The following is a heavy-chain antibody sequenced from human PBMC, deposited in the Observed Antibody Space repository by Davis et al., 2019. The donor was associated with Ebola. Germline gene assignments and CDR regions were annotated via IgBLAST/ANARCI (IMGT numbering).Heavy chain of an antibody. J-gene: IGHJ5*02. V-gene: IGHV3-23*01. D-gene: IGHD2-2*01. Sequence: PGGSLRLSCAASGFSFSTNAMSWVRQAPGKGLEWVSSISGSGGSAYYADSVKGRFTISRDNSKNTLYLQMNSLRAEDTAVYFCAKEGSSYPLSWFDPWGQGTLVTVSS. CDR1: GFSFSTNA. CDR3: AKEGSSYPLSWFDP. CDR2: ISGSGGSA.